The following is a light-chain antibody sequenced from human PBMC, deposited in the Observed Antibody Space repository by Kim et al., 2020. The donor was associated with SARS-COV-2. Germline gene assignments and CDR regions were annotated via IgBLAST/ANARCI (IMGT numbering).Light chain of an antibody. CDR2: RNN. CDR1: SSNIGSNY. J-gene: IGLJ1*01. V-gene: IGLV1-47*01. CDR3: AAWDDSLSGRV. Sequence: GQRVTISCSGSSSNIGSNYVYWYQQLPGPAPKLLIYRNNQRPSGVPDRFSGPKSGTSASLAISGLRSEDEADYYCAAWDDSLSGRVFGTGTKVTVL.